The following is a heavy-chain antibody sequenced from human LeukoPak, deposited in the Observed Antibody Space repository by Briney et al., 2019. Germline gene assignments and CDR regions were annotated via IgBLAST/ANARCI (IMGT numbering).Heavy chain of an antibody. CDR3: ARERIYGDYFDY. CDR1: GFTFSSYE. Sequence: GGSLRLSCAASGFTFSSYEFNWVRQVPGKGLEWVSYISSSGNTIYYADSVKGRFTVSRDDAKNSLFLQMNGLRAEDTATYYCARERIYGDYFDYWGQGALVTVSS. J-gene: IGHJ4*02. V-gene: IGHV3-48*03. CDR2: ISSSGNTI. D-gene: IGHD4-17*01.